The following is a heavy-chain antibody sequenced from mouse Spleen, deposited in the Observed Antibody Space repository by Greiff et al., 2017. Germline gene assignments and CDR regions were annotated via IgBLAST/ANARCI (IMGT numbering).Heavy chain of an antibody. Sequence: EVKVVESGGGLVQPGGSMKLSCVASGFTFSNYWMNWVRQSPEKGLEWVAQIRLKSNNYATHYAESVKGRFTISRDDSKSSVYLQMNNLRAEDTGIYYCTGLSRGYWGQGTTLTVSS. J-gene: IGHJ2*01. V-gene: IGHV6-3*01. CDR1: GFTFSNYW. CDR3: TGLSRGY. CDR2: IRLKSNNYAT. D-gene: IGHD6-1*01.